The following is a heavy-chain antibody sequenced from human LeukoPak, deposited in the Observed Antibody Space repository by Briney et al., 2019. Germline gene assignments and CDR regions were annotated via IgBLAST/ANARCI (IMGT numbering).Heavy chain of an antibody. D-gene: IGHD6-13*01. CDR1: GGSISSYY. V-gene: IGHV4-4*07. CDR2: IYTSGSN. J-gene: IGHJ4*02. CDR3: ARDSRFSRFDY. Sequence: SETLSLTCTVSGGSISSYYWSWIRQPAGKGLEWIGRIYTSGSNNYNPSLKSRVTMSVDTSKNQFSLKVSSVTAADTAVYYCARDSRFSRFDYWGQGTLVTVSS.